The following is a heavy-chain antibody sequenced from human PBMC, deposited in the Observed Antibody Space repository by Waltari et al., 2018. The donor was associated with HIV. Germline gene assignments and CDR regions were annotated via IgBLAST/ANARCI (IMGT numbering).Heavy chain of an antibody. V-gene: IGHV4-38-2*01. CDR2: IYHSGST. J-gene: IGHJ6*02. CDR1: GYSISSGYL. D-gene: IGHD4-17*01. CDR3: ARGADRGDDRRDYYGMDV. Sequence: QVQLQESGPGLVKPSETLSLTCAVSGYSISSGYLWGWIRQPPGKGLVWIGHIYHSGSTCDNPSLKSRVTLSVDTSKNQFSLRLNSVTAADTAVYYCARGADRGDDRRDYYGMDVWGQGTTVTVSS.